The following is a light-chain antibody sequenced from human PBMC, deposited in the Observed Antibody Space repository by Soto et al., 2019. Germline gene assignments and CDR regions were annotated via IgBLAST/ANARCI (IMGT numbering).Light chain of an antibody. CDR3: QQSYGTPPWT. CDR2: AAS. Sequence: DIQMTQSPSSLSASVGDRVTITCRASQSISSYLNWYQQKPGKAPKLLIYAASSLQSGVPSRFSGSGSGTDFTLTISSLQPEDFATYYCQQSYGTPPWTFGQGTEVEIK. V-gene: IGKV1-39*01. J-gene: IGKJ1*01. CDR1: QSISSY.